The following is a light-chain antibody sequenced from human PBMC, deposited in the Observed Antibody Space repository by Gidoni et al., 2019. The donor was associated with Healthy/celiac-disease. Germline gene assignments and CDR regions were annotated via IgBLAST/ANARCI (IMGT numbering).Light chain of an antibody. CDR1: SSDVGSYNL. CDR3: CSYAGSVV. Sequence: QSALTQPASVSRSPGQSITISCTGTSSDVGSYNLVSWYQQHPGKAPKLMIYESSKRPSGVSNRFSGSKSGNTASLTISGLQAEDEADYYCCSYAGSVVFGGGTKLTVL. V-gene: IGLV2-23*01. J-gene: IGLJ2*01. CDR2: ESS.